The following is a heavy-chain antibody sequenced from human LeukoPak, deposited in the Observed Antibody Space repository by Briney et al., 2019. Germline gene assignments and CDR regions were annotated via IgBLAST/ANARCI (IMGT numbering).Heavy chain of an antibody. CDR3: ARIAYCGGDCYSDAFDI. V-gene: IGHV5-51*01. D-gene: IGHD2-21*02. CDR1: GYSFTSYW. Sequence: GESLKISCKGSGYSFTSYWIGWVRQMPGKGLEWMGIIYPGDSDTRYSPSFQGQVTTSADKSISTAYLQWSSLKASDTAMYYCARIAYCGGDCYSDAFDIWGQGTMVTVSS. J-gene: IGHJ3*02. CDR2: IYPGDSDT.